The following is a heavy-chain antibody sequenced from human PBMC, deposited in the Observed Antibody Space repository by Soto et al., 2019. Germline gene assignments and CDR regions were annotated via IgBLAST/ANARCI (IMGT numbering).Heavy chain of an antibody. CDR3: ARDEYYYASSGYYRFDQ. CDR2: IYYSGST. V-gene: IGHV4-59*01. Sequence: PSETLSLTCTVSCGSISSYYWSWIRQPPGKGLEWIGYIYYSGSTNYNPSLKSRVTISVDTSKNQFSLKLSSVTAADTAVYYCARDEYYYASSGYYRFDQWGQGTLVTVSS. D-gene: IGHD3-22*01. J-gene: IGHJ4*02. CDR1: CGSISSYY.